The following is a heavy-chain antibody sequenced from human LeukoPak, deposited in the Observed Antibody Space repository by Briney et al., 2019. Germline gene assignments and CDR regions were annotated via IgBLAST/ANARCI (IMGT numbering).Heavy chain of an antibody. CDR2: INPSGGST. D-gene: IGHD3-22*01. V-gene: IGHV1-46*01. Sequence: ASVKVSCKASGYTLTSHYMHWVRQAPGQGLEWTGIINPSGGSTSYAQKFQGRVTMTRDTSTSMVYMELSSLRSEDTAVYYCARDTYYYDSSGYWADYWGQGTLVTVSS. CDR3: ARDTYYYDSSGYWADY. CDR1: GYTLTSHY. J-gene: IGHJ4*02.